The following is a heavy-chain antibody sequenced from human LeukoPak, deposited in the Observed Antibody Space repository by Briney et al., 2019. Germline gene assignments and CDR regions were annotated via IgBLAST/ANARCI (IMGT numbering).Heavy chain of an antibody. CDR3: ARDQTPFY. CDR1: GFTFISYG. CDR2: LRYDGSNK. J-gene: IGHJ4*02. D-gene: IGHD2-15*01. Sequence: GGSLRLSCAASGFTFISYGMHWVRQAPGKGLEWVAFLRYDGSNKYYADSVKGRFTISRDNSKNTLYLQMNSLRDEDTAVYYCARDQTPFYWGQGSLVTVSS. V-gene: IGHV3-30*02.